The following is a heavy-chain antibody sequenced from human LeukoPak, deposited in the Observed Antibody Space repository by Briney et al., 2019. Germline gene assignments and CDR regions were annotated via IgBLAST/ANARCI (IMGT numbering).Heavy chain of an antibody. Sequence: GGSLRLSCAASGFTVSSNYMSWVRQAPGKGLEWVSVIYSGGSTYYADSVKGRFTISRDISKNTLHLQMNSLRAEGTAVYFCARASMVNWYFDFWGRGTLVTVSS. CDR1: GFTVSSNY. CDR3: ARASMVNWYFDF. V-gene: IGHV3-66*02. D-gene: IGHD3-10*01. J-gene: IGHJ2*01. CDR2: IYSGGST.